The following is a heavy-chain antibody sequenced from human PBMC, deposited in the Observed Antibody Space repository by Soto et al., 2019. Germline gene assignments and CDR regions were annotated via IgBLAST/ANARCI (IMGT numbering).Heavy chain of an antibody. CDR3: ARDPYCITTNCYLQNYNWFDP. CDR1: GFTFSDYY. J-gene: IGHJ5*02. Sequence: GGSLRLSCAASGFTFSDYYMSWIRQAPGKGLEWVSYISSSGSTIYYADSVKGRFTISRDNAKNSLYLQMNSLRAEDTAVYYCARDPYCITTNCYLQNYNWFDPWGQGTLVTVSS. CDR2: ISSSGSTI. D-gene: IGHD2-2*01. V-gene: IGHV3-11*01.